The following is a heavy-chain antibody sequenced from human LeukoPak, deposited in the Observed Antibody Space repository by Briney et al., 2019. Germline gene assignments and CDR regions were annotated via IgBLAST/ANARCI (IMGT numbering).Heavy chain of an antibody. CDR1: GGSFSGYY. CDR2: INHSGST. V-gene: IGHV4-34*01. J-gene: IGHJ4*02. D-gene: IGHD3-3*01. CDR3: ARGSPYYDFWSGYQEYYFDY. Sequence: SETLSLTCAVYGGSFSGYYWSWIRQPPGKGLEWIGEINHSGSTNYNPSLKSRVTISVDTSKNQFSLKLSSVTAADTTVYYCARGSPYYDFWSGYQEYYFDYWGQGTLVTVSS.